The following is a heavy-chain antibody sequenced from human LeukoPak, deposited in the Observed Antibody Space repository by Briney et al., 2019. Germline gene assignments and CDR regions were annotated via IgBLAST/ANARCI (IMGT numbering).Heavy chain of an antibody. V-gene: IGHV3-21*01. D-gene: IGHD1-1*01. CDR1: GFTFSSYS. CDR3: AKVGNNWDFDY. J-gene: IGHJ4*02. CDR2: ISSSNNYI. Sequence: PGGSLRLSCAASGFTFSSYSMNWVRQAPGKGLEWVSSISSSNNYIYYADSVKGRFTISRDNAKNSLFLQMNSLRAEDTAVYYCAKVGNNWDFDYWGQGTLVTVSS.